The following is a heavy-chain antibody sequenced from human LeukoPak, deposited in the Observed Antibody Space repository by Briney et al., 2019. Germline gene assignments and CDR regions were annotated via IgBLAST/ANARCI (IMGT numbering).Heavy chain of an antibody. J-gene: IGHJ4*02. D-gene: IGHD1-26*01. CDR2: ISPYNGDT. V-gene: IGHV1-18*01. CDR3: AKDEGGTYYFDY. Sequence: GASVKVSCKASGYTFTRYGISWVRQAPGQGLEWMGWISPYNGDTKYARKLQGRVTMTTETSTSTAYMELRSLRSDDTAVYYCAKDEGGTYYFDYWGQGTLVTVSS. CDR1: GYTFTRYG.